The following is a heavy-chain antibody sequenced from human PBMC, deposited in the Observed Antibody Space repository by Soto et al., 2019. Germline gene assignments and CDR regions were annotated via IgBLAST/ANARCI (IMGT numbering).Heavy chain of an antibody. D-gene: IGHD6-6*01. CDR1: GGTFSSYA. V-gene: IGHV1-69*01. J-gene: IGHJ5*02. CDR3: ARVRIEYSSSSYNWFDP. CDR2: IIPIFGTA. Sequence: QVQLVQSGAEVKKPGSSVKVSCKASGGTFSSYAISWVRQAPGQGLDWMGGIIPIFGTANYAQKFQGRVTITADESTSTAYMELSSLRSEDTAVYYCARVRIEYSSSSYNWFDPWGQGTLVTVSS.